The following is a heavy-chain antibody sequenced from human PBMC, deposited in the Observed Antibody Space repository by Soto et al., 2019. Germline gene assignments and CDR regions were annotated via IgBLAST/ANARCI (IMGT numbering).Heavy chain of an antibody. D-gene: IGHD6-19*01. J-gene: IGHJ4*02. V-gene: IGHV3-21*01. Sequence: EVQLVESGGGLVKPGGSLRLSCAASGFTFSSYSMNWVRQAPGKGLEWVSSISSSSSYIYYADSVKGRFTISSDNAKNSLYLQMNSLRAEDTAVYYCASARYSSGWYLDYWRQGALVTVSS. CDR2: ISSSSSYI. CDR1: GFTFSSYS. CDR3: ASARYSSGWYLDY.